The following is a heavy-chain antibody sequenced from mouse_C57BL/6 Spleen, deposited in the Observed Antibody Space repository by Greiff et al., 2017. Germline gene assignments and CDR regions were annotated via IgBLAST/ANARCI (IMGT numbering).Heavy chain of an antibody. Sequence: ESGPGLVKPSQSLSLTCSVTGYSITSGYYWNWIRQFPGNKLEWMGYISYDGSNNYNPSLKNRISITRDTSKNQFFLKLNSVTTEDTATYYCARDGYGYDVAWFAYWGQGTLVTVSA. CDR3: ARDGYGYDVAWFAY. CDR1: GYSITSGYY. D-gene: IGHD2-2*01. J-gene: IGHJ3*01. V-gene: IGHV3-6*01. CDR2: ISYDGSN.